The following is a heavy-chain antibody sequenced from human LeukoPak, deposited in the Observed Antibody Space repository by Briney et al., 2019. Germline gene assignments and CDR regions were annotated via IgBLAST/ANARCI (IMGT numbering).Heavy chain of an antibody. V-gene: IGHV4-59*08. J-gene: IGHJ4*02. CDR1: GGSISSYY. D-gene: IGHD3-10*01. CDR3: ARHTSYGHFDY. Sequence: SETLSLTCTVSGGSISSYYWNWIRQSPGKGLEWIGYIYYSGSTNYNPSLKSRVTVSVDTSKNRFSLKLTSVTAADTAVYYCARHTSYGHFDYWGQGTLVTISS. CDR2: IYYSGST.